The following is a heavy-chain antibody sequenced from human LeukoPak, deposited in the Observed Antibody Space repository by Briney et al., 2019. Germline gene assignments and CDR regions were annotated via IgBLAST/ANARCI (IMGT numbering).Heavy chain of an antibody. CDR3: ARENPDYHILTAYYYYYGMDV. CDR2: IYTSGST. J-gene: IGHJ6*02. Sequence: PSETLSLTCTVSGGSISSYYGSWIRQPAGKGLELIWRIYTSGSTKYNPSLKSRVTMSVYTSKNQFSLTLPSATAADPAVYYCARENPDYHILTAYYYYYGMDVWGQGTTVTVSS. D-gene: IGHD3-9*01. V-gene: IGHV4-4*07. CDR1: GGSISSYY.